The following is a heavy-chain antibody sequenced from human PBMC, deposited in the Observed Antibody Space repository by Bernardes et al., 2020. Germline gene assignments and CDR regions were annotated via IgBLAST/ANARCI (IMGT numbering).Heavy chain of an antibody. CDR3: ATRQLSSSGYFDC. CDR2: ITGSAAST. J-gene: IGHJ4*02. V-gene: IGHV3-23*01. Sequence: GGSLRLSCAASGFTFSSYAMSWVRQVPGKGLEWVSAITGSAASTYYADSVRGRFTISRDNSKNTLYLQMSSLRAEDTAVYYCATRQLSSSGYFDCWGQGTLVTASS. D-gene: IGHD3-22*01. CDR1: GFTFSSYA.